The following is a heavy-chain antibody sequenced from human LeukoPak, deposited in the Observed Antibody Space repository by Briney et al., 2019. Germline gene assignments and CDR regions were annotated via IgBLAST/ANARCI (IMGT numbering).Heavy chain of an antibody. V-gene: IGHV3-15*01. J-gene: IGHJ4*02. CDR2: IKSKTDGGTT. D-gene: IGHD3-9*01. Sequence: PGGSLRLSYAASGFTFSNAWMSWVRQAPGKGLEWVGRIKSKTDGGTTDYAAPVKGRFTISRDDSKNTLYLQMNSLKTEDTAVYYCTTDPINQYNDILTVRSDTLDYWGQGTLVTVSS. CDR3: TTDPINQYNDILTVRSDTLDY. CDR1: GFTFSNAW.